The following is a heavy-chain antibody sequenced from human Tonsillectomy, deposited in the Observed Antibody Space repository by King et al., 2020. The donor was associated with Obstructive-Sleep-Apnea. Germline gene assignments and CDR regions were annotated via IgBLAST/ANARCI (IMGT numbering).Heavy chain of an antibody. V-gene: IGHV1-69*09. CDR2: IIPFLTIT. D-gene: IGHD6-13*01. Sequence: VQLVESGAEVKKPGSSVKVSCETSGGTFDSYSIIWVRQAPGQGLEWMGRIIPFLTITNYAQKFQGRVSITADRSTSTAYMELSSLSSEDTAIYYCARIPAGGLGFFDYWGQGTLVTVSS. CDR1: GGTFDSYS. CDR3: ARIPAGGLGFFDY. J-gene: IGHJ4*02.